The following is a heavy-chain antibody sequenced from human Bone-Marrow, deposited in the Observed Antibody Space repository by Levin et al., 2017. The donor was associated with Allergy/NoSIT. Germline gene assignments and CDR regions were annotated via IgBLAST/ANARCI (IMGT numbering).Heavy chain of an antibody. J-gene: IGHJ6*02. D-gene: IGHD5-12*01. CDR1: GFTFSSYG. Sequence: GESLKISCAASGFTFSSYGMHWVRQAPGKGLEWVAVIWYDGSNKYYADSVKGRFTISRDNSKNTLYLQMNSLRAEDTAVYYCAREGATGGFGMDVWGQGTTVTVSS. CDR3: AREGATGGFGMDV. CDR2: IWYDGSNK. V-gene: IGHV3-33*01.